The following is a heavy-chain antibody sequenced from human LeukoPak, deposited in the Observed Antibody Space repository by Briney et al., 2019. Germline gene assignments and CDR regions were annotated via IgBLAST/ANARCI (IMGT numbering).Heavy chain of an antibody. D-gene: IGHD1-26*01. CDR3: AKGPVYSGSYFDY. J-gene: IGHJ4*02. CDR2: IGGRSDTT. CDR1: GFTFSAYA. V-gene: IGHV3-23*01. Sequence: PGGSLRLSCAASGFTFSAYAMTWVRQAPGKGLEWVSSIGGRSDTTHYADSVKGRFTISRENAKNTLYLQMNSLRAEDTAVYYCAKGPVYSGSYFDYWGQGTLVTVSS.